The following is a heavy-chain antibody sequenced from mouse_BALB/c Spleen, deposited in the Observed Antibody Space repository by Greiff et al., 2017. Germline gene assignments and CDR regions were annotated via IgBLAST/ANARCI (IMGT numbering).Heavy chain of an antibody. Sequence: EVHLVESGGGLVKPGGSLKLSCAASGFTFSSYAMSWVRQTPEKRLEWVATISSGGSYTYYPDSVKGRFTISRDNAKNTLYLQMSSLRSEDTAMYYCARPLTTARGTYAMDYWGQGTSVTVSS. D-gene: IGHD1-2*01. J-gene: IGHJ4*01. CDR1: GFTFSSYA. CDR3: ARPLTTARGTYAMDY. V-gene: IGHV5-9-3*01. CDR2: ISSGGSYT.